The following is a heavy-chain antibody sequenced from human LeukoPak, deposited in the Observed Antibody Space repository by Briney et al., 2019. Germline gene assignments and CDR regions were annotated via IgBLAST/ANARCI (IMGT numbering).Heavy chain of an antibody. V-gene: IGHV4-59*12. CDR2: IYYSEST. CDR1: GVSISSYY. Sequence: SETLSLTCTVSGVSISSYYWSWIRQPPGKGLEWIGSIYYSESTYYNPSLKSRVSISVDTSKNQFSLRLSSVTAADTAVYFCARVPGSYYEILTGYYIFDHWGQGILVTVSS. J-gene: IGHJ4*02. D-gene: IGHD3-9*01. CDR3: ARVPGSYYEILTGYYIFDH.